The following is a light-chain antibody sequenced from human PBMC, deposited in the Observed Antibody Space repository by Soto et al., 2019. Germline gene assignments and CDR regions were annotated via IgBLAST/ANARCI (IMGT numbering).Light chain of an antibody. CDR2: GAS. V-gene: IGKV3-15*01. CDR1: QSVSSN. J-gene: IGKJ2*01. Sequence: EIVMTQSPATLSVSPGERATISCRASQSVSSNLAWYQQKPGQTPRLLIYGASTRATGIPVRFSGSGSGTEFTLTISSLQSEDFAVYYCQQYNNWPPVTFGQGTKLEIK. CDR3: QQYNNWPPVT.